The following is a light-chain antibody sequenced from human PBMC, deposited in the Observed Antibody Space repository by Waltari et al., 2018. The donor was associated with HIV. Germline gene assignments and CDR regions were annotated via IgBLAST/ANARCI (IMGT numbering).Light chain of an antibody. J-gene: IGKJ2*01. V-gene: IGKV1-39*01. Sequence: DIKMTQSPSSLSASVGDRITIDCRSSQSIGDYLNWYQQKPGSAPKVLIYAASNLQSGVPSRFRGSGSGTYFTLSISNLQPEDFATYFCQQTYNSPSTFGRGTKLEMK. CDR3: QQTYNSPST. CDR1: QSIGDY. CDR2: AAS.